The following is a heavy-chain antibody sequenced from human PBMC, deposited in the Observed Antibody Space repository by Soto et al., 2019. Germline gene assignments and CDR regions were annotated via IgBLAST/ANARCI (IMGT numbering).Heavy chain of an antibody. J-gene: IGHJ5*02. V-gene: IGHV4-39*01. D-gene: IGHD2-2*01. CDR2: IYYSGST. Sequence: SATLSLTCTVSGGSISSSSYYWGWIRQPPGKGLEWIGSIYYSGSTYYNPSLKSRVTISVDTSKNQFSLKLSSVTAADTAVYYCASMRDETHCSSTSCYEYNWFDPWGQGTLVTVSS. CDR1: GGSISSSSYY. CDR3: ASMRDETHCSSTSCYEYNWFDP.